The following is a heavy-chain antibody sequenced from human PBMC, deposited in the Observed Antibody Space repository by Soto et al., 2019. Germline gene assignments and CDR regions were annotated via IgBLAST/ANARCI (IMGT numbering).Heavy chain of an antibody. Sequence: QVQLLKSGAEVKKPGASVKVSCKASGYTVTGYYIHWVRPAPGQGLEWMGWINPKSGGTNYAQRCQGRVTMTRATSISTAYMDLSGLRSDDTAKYYCVQTYDGSGQPSHWFDPWGQGTPVTVSS. D-gene: IGHD3-22*01. CDR3: VQTYDGSGQPSHWFDP. J-gene: IGHJ5*02. V-gene: IGHV1-2*02. CDR1: GYTVTGYY. CDR2: INPKSGGT.